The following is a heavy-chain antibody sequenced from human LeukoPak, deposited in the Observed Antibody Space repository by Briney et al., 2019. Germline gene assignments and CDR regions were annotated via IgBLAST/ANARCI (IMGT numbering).Heavy chain of an antibody. CDR1: GYSISTGYY. Sequence: SETLSLTCTVSGYSISTGYYWDWIRQPPGKGLEWIGTFYHGGSTYYNPSLKSRVTISVDTSKNQFSLNLTSVTAADTAVYYCARGLGYCSSTSCYYSAFDIWGQGTMVTVSS. J-gene: IGHJ3*02. D-gene: IGHD2-2*01. CDR3: ARGLGYCSSTSCYYSAFDI. V-gene: IGHV4-38-2*02. CDR2: FYHGGST.